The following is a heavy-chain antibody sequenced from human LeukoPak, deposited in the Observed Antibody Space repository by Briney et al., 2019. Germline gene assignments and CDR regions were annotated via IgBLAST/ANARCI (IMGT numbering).Heavy chain of an antibody. CDR3: ARGAPSGTAYNWFDP. V-gene: IGHV4-38-2*02. Sequence: PSETLSLTCTVSGYSISSGYYWGWIRQPPGKGLEWIGSIYHSGSTYYNPSLKSRVTISVDTSKNQFSLKLSSVTAADTAVYYCARGAPSGTAYNWFDPWGQGTLVTVSS. J-gene: IGHJ5*02. CDR2: IYHSGST. CDR1: GYSISSGYY. D-gene: IGHD1-1*01.